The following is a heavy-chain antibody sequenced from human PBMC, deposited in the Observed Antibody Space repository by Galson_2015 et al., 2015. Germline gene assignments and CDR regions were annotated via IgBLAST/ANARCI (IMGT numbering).Heavy chain of an antibody. D-gene: IGHD4-17*01. CDR2: IFYSGNT. Sequence: TLSLTCDVSGGPISSGDYYWSWIRQFPGEGLEWIGYIFYSGNTYYNPSLRSRLTISADTSKNQSSLKLSSVTAADTAVYYCARTTVTTLRFDYWGQGTLVTVSS. CDR3: ARTTVTTLRFDY. J-gene: IGHJ4*02. V-gene: IGHV4-31*11. CDR1: GGPISSGDYY.